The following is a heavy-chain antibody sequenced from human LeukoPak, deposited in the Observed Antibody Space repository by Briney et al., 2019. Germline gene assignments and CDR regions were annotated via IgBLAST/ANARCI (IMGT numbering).Heavy chain of an antibody. J-gene: IGHJ3*02. CDR2: IYYSGST. D-gene: IGHD2-2*01. Sequence: ETLXLTCTVSGGSISSSSYYWGWIRQPPGKGLEWIGSIYYSGSTYYNPSLKSRVTISVDTSKNQFSLKLSSVTAADTAVYYCARYQLLSSIDAFDIWGQGTMVTVSS. V-gene: IGHV4-39*01. CDR3: ARYQLLSSIDAFDI. CDR1: GGSISSSSYY.